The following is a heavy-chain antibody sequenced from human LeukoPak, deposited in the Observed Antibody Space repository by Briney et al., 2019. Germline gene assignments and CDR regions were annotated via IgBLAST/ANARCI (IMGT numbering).Heavy chain of an antibody. V-gene: IGHV3-64*01. CDR3: ARERSWELGRRDAFDI. Sequence: PGGSLRLSCAASGFTFSSYAMHWVRQAPGKGLEYVSAISSNGGSTYYANSVKGRFTISRDNSKNTLYLQMGSLRAEDMAVYYCARERSWELGRRDAFDIWGQGTMVTVSS. CDR2: ISSNGGST. CDR1: GFTFSSYA. J-gene: IGHJ3*02. D-gene: IGHD1-26*01.